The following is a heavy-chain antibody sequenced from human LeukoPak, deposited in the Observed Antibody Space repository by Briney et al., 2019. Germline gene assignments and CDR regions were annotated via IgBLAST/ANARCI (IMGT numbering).Heavy chain of an antibody. D-gene: IGHD1/OR15-1a*01. V-gene: IGHV5-51*01. CDR2: IYPGDCDV. CDR1: GYXFTNXW. CDR3: ARPGTTYFDY. Sequence: GYXFTNXWIGXVRRMPGKGLEWLGMIYPGDCDVRYNPSFQGQVTISADKSISTAYLQWSSLKASDTAMYYCARPGTTYFDYWGLGTLVTVSS. J-gene: IGHJ4*02.